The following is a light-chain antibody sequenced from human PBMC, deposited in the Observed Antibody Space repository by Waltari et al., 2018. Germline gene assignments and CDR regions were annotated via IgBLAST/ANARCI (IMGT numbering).Light chain of an antibody. CDR1: ALPKQY. V-gene: IGLV3-25*03. CDR3: QSADSSGTYVV. CDR2: KDS. J-gene: IGLJ2*01. Sequence: SYELTQPPSVSVSPGQTARITCSGDALPKQYAYWYQQKPGQAPVLVIYKDSERPSRIPERFSGSSSRTTVTLTISGVQAEDEADYYCQSADSSGTYVVFGGGTKLTVL.